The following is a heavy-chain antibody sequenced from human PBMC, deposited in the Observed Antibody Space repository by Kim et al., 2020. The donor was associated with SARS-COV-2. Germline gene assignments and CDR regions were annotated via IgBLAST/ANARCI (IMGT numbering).Heavy chain of an antibody. CDR1: GFTFDDYA. J-gene: IGHJ4*02. CDR2: ISWNSGSI. V-gene: IGHV3-9*01. CDR3: AKEYYYDSSGYYYGYFDY. D-gene: IGHD3-22*01. Sequence: GGSLRLSCAASGFTFDDYAMHWVRQAPGKGLEWVSGISWNSGSIGYADSVKGRFTISRDNAKNSLYLQMNSLRAEDTALYYCAKEYYYDSSGYYYGYFDYWGQGTLVTVSS.